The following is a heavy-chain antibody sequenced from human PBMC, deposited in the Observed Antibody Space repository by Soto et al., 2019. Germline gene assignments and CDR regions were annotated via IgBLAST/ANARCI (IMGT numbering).Heavy chain of an antibody. V-gene: IGHV4-30-4*01. CDR2: IYYSGST. CDR3: ARLRRYSSSPYYFDY. Sequence: SETLSLTCTVSGGSISSGDYYWSWIRQPPGKGLEWIGYIYYSGSTYYNPSLKSRVTISLDTSKNQFSLKLSSVTAADTAVYYCARLRRYSSSPYYFDYWGQGTLVTV. D-gene: IGHD6-6*01. CDR1: GGSISSGDYY. J-gene: IGHJ4*02.